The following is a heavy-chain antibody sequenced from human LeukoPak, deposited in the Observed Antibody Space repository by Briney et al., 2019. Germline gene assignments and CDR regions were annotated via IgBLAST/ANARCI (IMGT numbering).Heavy chain of an antibody. D-gene: IGHD6-19*01. CDR3: AKDIEEWLVKGGGCFDY. Sequence: GGSLRLSCAASGFTFSNYAMHWVRQAPGKGLEWVAVISYDGSNKYYADSVKGRFTISRDNSKNTLYLQMNSLRAEDTAVYYCAKDIEEWLVKGGGCFDYWGQGTLVTVSS. CDR2: ISYDGSNK. CDR1: GFTFSNYA. V-gene: IGHV3-30*18. J-gene: IGHJ4*02.